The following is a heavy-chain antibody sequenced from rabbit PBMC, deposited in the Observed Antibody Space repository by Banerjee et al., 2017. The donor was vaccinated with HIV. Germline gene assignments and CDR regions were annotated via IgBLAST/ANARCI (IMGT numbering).Heavy chain of an antibody. CDR2: INTGSGGT. Sequence: QQQLEESGGGLVKPGGTLTLTCKASGFSFSSGYDMCWVRQAPGKGLEWIGCINTGSGGTYYASWAKGRFTISKTSSTTVTLQMTSLTAADTATYFCAKSLYYTYGYGGMDLWGPGTLVTVS. J-gene: IGHJ6*01. D-gene: IGHD6-1*01. CDR3: AKSLYYTYGYGGMDL. CDR1: GFSFSSGYD. V-gene: IGHV1S45*01.